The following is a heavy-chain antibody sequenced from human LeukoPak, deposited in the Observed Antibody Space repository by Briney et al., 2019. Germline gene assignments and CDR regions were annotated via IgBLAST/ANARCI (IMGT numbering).Heavy chain of an antibody. Sequence: ASVKVSCKASGGTFSSYAISWVRQAPGQGLKWMGGIIPIFGTANYAQKFQGRVTITADESTSTAYMELSSLRSEDTAVYYCARDFHCSGGSCSSGYDYWGQGTLVTVSS. CDR2: IIPIFGTA. CDR3: ARDFHCSGGSCSSGYDY. V-gene: IGHV1-69*13. CDR1: GGTFSSYA. D-gene: IGHD2-15*01. J-gene: IGHJ4*02.